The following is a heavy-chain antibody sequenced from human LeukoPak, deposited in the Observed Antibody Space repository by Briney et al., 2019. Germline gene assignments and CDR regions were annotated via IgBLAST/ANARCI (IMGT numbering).Heavy chain of an antibody. D-gene: IGHD3-9*01. CDR2: IYYSGST. Sequence: PSETLSLTCTVSGGSSSSNYWSWIRQSPGKGLEWIGYIYYSGSTNYNPSLKSRVTISVDTSKNQFSLKLYSVTAADTAVYYCARGGSTLHSAGGHDIEFYYYYYMDVWGKGTTVTIS. CDR1: GGSSSSNY. V-gene: IGHV4-59*08. CDR3: ARGGSTLHSAGGHDIEFYYYYYMDV. J-gene: IGHJ6*03.